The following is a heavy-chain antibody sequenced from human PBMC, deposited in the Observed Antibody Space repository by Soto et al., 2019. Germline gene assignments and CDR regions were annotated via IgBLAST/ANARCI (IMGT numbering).Heavy chain of an antibody. J-gene: IGHJ5*02. Sequence: QVQLVQSGAEVKKPGSSVKVSCKASGGTFSSYAISWVRQAPGQGLEWMGGIIPIFGTANYAQKFQGRVTITADESTSTGYMELSSLRSEDTAVYYCAREEGIVVVPAATMWFDPWGQGTLVTVSS. CDR3: AREEGIVVVPAATMWFDP. V-gene: IGHV1-69*01. D-gene: IGHD2-2*01. CDR2: IIPIFGTA. CDR1: GGTFSSYA.